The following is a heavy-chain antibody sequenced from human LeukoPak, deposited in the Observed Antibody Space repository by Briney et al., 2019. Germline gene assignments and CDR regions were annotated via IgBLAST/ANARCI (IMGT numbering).Heavy chain of an antibody. Sequence: ASVKVSCKASAYTFTDYFIHCVRQAPGQGLEWMGWINPNSGGTNYAQKFQGRVTMTRDTSISTAYMELSRLRSDDTAVYYCALDSYGYYYYYYYMDVWGKGTTVTVSS. D-gene: IGHD5-18*01. J-gene: IGHJ6*03. CDR3: ALDSYGYYYYYYYMDV. V-gene: IGHV1-2*02. CDR1: AYTFTDYF. CDR2: INPNSGGT.